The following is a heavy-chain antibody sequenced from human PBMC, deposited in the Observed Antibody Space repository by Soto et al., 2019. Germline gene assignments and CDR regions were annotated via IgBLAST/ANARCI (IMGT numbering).Heavy chain of an antibody. CDR2: ISSSASNI. CDR3: ARGLGEYGSGSYPLDY. D-gene: IGHD3-10*01. CDR1: GFTFSSYS. Sequence: GGSLRLSCVASGFTFSSYSMSWVRQAPGKGLEWLSYISSSASNIYYADSVKGRFTISRDTSKNQFSLKLSSVTAADTAVYYCARGLGEYGSGSYPLDYWGQGTLVTVSS. V-gene: IGHV3-48*01. J-gene: IGHJ4*02.